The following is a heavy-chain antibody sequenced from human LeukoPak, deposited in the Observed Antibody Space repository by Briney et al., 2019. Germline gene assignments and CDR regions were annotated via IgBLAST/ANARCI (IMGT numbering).Heavy chain of an antibody. D-gene: IGHD3-10*01. CDR2: ISGSGGST. Sequence: GGPLRLSCAASGFTFSSYAMSWVRQAPGKGLEWVSAISGSGGSTYYADSVKGRFTIFRDNSKNTLYLQMNSLRAEDTAVYYCANDGPELLWFFDYRGQGTLVTVSS. CDR1: GFTFSSYA. CDR3: ANDGPELLWFFDY. J-gene: IGHJ4*02. V-gene: IGHV3-23*01.